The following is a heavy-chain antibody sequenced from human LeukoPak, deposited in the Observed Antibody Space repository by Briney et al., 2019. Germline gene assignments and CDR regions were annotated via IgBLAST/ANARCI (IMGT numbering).Heavy chain of an antibody. Sequence: PSETLSLTCTVSGGSISSSSYYWGWIRQPPGKGLEWIGSIYYSGSTYYNPSLKSRVTISVDTSKNQFSLKLSSVTAADTAVYYCATVLRYFVSTIDYWGQGTLVTVSS. CDR1: GGSISSSSYY. D-gene: IGHD3-9*01. CDR2: IYYSGST. CDR3: ATVLRYFVSTIDY. V-gene: IGHV4-39*01. J-gene: IGHJ4*02.